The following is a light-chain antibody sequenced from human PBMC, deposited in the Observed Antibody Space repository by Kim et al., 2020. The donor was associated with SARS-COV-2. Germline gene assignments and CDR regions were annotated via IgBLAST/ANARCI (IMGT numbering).Light chain of an antibody. V-gene: IGKV3-15*01. CDR2: GAS. CDR3: QQYSNWLRT. Sequence: VSPGERANRACRASQSVSSNLAWYQQKPGQAPRLLIYGASTRATGIPARFSGSGSGTEFTLTISSLQSEDFAVYYCQQYSNWLRTFGQGTKVDIK. J-gene: IGKJ1*01. CDR1: QSVSSN.